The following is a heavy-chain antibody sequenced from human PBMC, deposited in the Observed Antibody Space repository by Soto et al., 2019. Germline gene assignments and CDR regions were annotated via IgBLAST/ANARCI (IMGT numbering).Heavy chain of an antibody. CDR3: IKGSSIKVDAFDI. J-gene: IGHJ3*02. V-gene: IGHV4-61*01. D-gene: IGHD2-2*01. CDR2: IYYSGST. Sequence: SETLSLTCTVSGGCVGSGSYYWSWIRQAPGKGLEWIGYIYYSGSTNYNPALKSRVTISVDTSKNQFPLKRSSVTAADTAVYYCIKGSSIKVDAFDIWGQGTMVTVSS. CDR1: GGCVGSGSYY.